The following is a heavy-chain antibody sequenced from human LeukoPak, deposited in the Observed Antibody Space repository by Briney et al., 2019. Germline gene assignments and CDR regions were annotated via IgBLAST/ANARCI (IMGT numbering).Heavy chain of an antibody. CDR1: AGSISNGDYY. CDR2: IFYGEST. J-gene: IGHJ4*01. Sequence: PSETLSLTCSVSAGSISNGDYYCGWIRPAPGKGLEWIGCIFYGESTHYNPSLKSRATISVDTSKNQFSLKLTSVTAADAAIYYCARQLPTAAADTRGYFDYWGQGTVVTVSS. V-gene: IGHV4-39*01. D-gene: IGHD6-25*01. CDR3: ARQLPTAAADTRGYFDY.